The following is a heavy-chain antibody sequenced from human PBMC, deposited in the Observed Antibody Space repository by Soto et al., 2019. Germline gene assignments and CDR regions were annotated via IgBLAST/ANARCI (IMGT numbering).Heavy chain of an antibody. CDR2: LYYDGSNK. V-gene: IGHV3-33*01. Sequence: QVQLVESGGGVVQPGRSLRLSCATSGFTFTNYGMHWVRQAPGKGLEWVAVLYYDGSNKYYAESVKGRVTVSRDTSKNTMYLEMTSLSADGTAVYYCARDLYSRQVDYWGQGTLVTVSS. D-gene: IGHD6-13*01. CDR1: GFTFTNYG. CDR3: ARDLYSRQVDY. J-gene: IGHJ4*02.